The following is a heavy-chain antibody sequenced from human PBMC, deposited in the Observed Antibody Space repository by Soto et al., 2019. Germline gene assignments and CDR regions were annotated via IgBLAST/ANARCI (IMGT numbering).Heavy chain of an antibody. J-gene: IGHJ4*02. Sequence: PGGSLRLSCAGSGFTFSSYQMNWVLQPPGKGLEWVSYISSSAETTHYADSVKGRFTISRDNAKNSLYLQMNNLRAEDTAVYYCARVIWQWRRSDYWGQGTLVTVSS. V-gene: IGHV3-48*03. CDR2: ISSSAETT. CDR1: GFTFSSYQ. D-gene: IGHD6-19*01. CDR3: ARVIWQWRRSDY.